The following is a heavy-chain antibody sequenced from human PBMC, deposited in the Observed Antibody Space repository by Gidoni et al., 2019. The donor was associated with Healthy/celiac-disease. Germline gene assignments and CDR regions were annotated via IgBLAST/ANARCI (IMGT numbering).Heavy chain of an antibody. CDR1: GGSISSSSYY. D-gene: IGHD3-22*01. Sequence: QLQLQESGPGLVKPSDTLFLTCPVSGGSISSSSYYWGWIRQPPGKGLEWMGSIYYSGGTYYNPSRKSRVTISVDTSKNQCSLKLSSVTAADTAVYYCARLHTPDSSGYYYGVGNAFDIWGQGTMVTVSS. J-gene: IGHJ3*02. V-gene: IGHV4-39*01. CDR3: ARLHTPDSSGYYYGVGNAFDI. CDR2: IYYSGGT.